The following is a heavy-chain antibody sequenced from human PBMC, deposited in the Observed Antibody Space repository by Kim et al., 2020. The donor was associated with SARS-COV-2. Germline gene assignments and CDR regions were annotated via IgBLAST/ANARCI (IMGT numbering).Heavy chain of an antibody. CDR3: ASHCSGGSCY. V-gene: IGHV3-48*02. CDR2: TI. J-gene: IGHJ4*02. D-gene: IGHD2-15*01. Sequence: TIHNADTVKGRFTISRDNAKNSLYLQMNSLRDEDTAVYYCASHCSGGSCYWGQGTLVTVSS.